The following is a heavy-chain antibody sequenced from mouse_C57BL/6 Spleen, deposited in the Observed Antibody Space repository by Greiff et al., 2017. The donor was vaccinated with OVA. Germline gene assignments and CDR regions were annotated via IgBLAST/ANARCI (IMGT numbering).Heavy chain of an antibody. D-gene: IGHD1-1*01. J-gene: IGHJ4*01. V-gene: IGHV5-17*01. CDR1: GFTFSDYG. Sequence: EVHLVESGGGLVKPGGSLKLSCAASGFTFSDYGMHWVRQAPEKGLEWVAYISSGSSTIYYADTVKGRFTISRDNAKNTLFLQMTSLRSEDTAMYYCARKSTTVDYYAMDDWGQGTSVTVSS. CDR2: ISSGSSTI. CDR3: ARKSTTVDYYAMDD.